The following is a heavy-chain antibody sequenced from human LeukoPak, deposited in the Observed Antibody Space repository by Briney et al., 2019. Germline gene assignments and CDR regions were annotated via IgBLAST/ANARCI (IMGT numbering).Heavy chain of an antibody. CDR1: GFTFSSYA. V-gene: IGHV3-64*01. D-gene: IGHD6-6*01. Sequence: GGSLRLSCAASGFTFSSYAMYWVRQAPGKGLEYVSAISSNGGSTYYANSVKGRFIISRDNSKNTLYLQMGSLRAEDMAVYYCARGVFPSIAARPIDCWGQGTLVTVSS. CDR2: ISSNGGST. CDR3: ARGVFPSIAARPIDC. J-gene: IGHJ4*02.